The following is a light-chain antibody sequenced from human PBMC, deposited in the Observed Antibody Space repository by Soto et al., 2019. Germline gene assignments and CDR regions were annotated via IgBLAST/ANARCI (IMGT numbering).Light chain of an antibody. J-gene: IGKJ2*01. V-gene: IGKV3-20*01. CDR1: QTVSGSH. Sequence: IVLTQSPGTLSLSPGERATLSCRASQTVSGSHLAWYQQKPGQAPRLIIYGASTRPTGIPDRFSGSGSGTDFTLTITRLEPEDSVVYYCQQYGGAPPEYPFGQGTKLEIK. CDR3: QQYGGAPPEYP. CDR2: GAS.